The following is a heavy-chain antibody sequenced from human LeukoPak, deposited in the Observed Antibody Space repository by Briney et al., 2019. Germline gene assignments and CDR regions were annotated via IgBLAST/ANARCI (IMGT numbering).Heavy chain of an antibody. CDR1: GFSFTNAW. Sequence: GGSLRLSCAASGFTASGFSFTNAWITWVRQAPGKGLEWVGRIKSKIDGETTDYAEAVEGRFIISRDDSKNTVYLQMNSLRAEDTAVYYCAKTPGITGTTLKTHFDYWGQGTLVTVSS. V-gene: IGHV3-15*01. D-gene: IGHD1-20*01. CDR3: AKTPGITGTTLKTHFDY. CDR2: IKSKIDGETT. J-gene: IGHJ4*02.